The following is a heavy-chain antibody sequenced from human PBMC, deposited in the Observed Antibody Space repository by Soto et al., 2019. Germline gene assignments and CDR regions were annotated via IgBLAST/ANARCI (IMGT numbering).Heavy chain of an antibody. Sequence: GGSLRLSCAASGFTFSSYWMSWVRQAPGKGLEWVANIKQDGSEKYYVDSVKGRFTISRDNAKNSLYLQMNSLRAEDTAVYYCARGRREGHYYDSSGYSDYWGQGTLVTVSS. CDR3: ARGRREGHYYDSSGYSDY. CDR1: GFTFSSYW. CDR2: IKQDGSEK. V-gene: IGHV3-7*01. J-gene: IGHJ4*02. D-gene: IGHD3-22*01.